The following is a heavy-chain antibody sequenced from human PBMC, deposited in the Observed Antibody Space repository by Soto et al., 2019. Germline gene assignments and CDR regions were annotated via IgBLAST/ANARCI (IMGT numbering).Heavy chain of an antibody. J-gene: IGHJ6*04. D-gene: IGHD6-13*01. CDR3: ARGGSHSSRRDVDV. V-gene: IGHV4-30-2*01. CDR1: GGSISGGIYS. Sequence: QVQLQESGSGLVKPSQTLSLTCTVSGGSISGGIYSWSWIRQPPGKGLEWIGYIYQSGTTYYNPSLKSRVTISIDRSKNQFSLRLNSVTAADAAVYYCARGGSHSSRRDVDVWGKGTTVTVSS. CDR2: IYQSGTT.